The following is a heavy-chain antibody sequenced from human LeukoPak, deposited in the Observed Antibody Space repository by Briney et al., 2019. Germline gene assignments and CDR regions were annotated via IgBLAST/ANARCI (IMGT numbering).Heavy chain of an antibody. CDR2: ISYDGSNK. CDR3: AGVRAGGNRAFDV. J-gene: IGHJ3*01. V-gene: IGHV3-30*03. Sequence: GGSLLLSCAASGFTFSSYGMHWVRQAPGKGLEGGAVISYDGSNKYYADSVKGRFTISRDNSKNTLWLQMNSLRADDTAVYYCAGVRAGGNRAFDVWGQGTVVAVSS. D-gene: IGHD4-23*01. CDR1: GFTFSSYG.